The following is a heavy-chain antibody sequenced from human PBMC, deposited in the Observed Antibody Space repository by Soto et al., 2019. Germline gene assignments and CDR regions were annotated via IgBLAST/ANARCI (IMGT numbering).Heavy chain of an antibody. CDR2: IKQDGSEK. V-gene: IGHV3-7*01. CDR3: SKGLTRGDY. J-gene: IGHJ4*02. Sequence: GGSLRLYCIATGFTFSSYWMSWVRQAPGKGLEWVAKIKQDGSEKYYMDSVKGRFTISRDNAKNSLYLQMNSLRAEDTAVYYCSKGLTRGDYWGQGP. CDR1: GFTFSSYW. D-gene: IGHD7-27*01.